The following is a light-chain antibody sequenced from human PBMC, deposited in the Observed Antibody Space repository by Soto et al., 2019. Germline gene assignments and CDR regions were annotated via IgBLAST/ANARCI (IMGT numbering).Light chain of an antibody. Sequence: EIVLTQSPATLYSSPGERATLSCRASQSVSSSLAWYQQKPGQAPRLLIYGASNRAGGIPARFSGSGSGTDFTLTISSLEPEDFAVYYCQQRSNWPVTFGQGTRLEMK. CDR2: GAS. J-gene: IGKJ5*01. CDR1: QSVSSS. V-gene: IGKV3-11*01. CDR3: QQRSNWPVT.